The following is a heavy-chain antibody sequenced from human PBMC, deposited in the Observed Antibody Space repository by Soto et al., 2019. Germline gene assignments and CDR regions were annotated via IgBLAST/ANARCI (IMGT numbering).Heavy chain of an antibody. V-gene: IGHV4-4*02. CDR1: GGTIRSPDW. CDR3: ARGRGRYSSGWSWFDP. J-gene: IGHJ5*02. D-gene: IGHD6-19*01. Sequence: SETLSLTCGVSGGTIRSPDWWTWVRQPPGKGLEWIGEIFQSGSTNYTPSLESRVTISVDKSKNQFSLALTSVTAADTAVYFCARGRGRYSSGWSWFDPWGQGILVTVSS. CDR2: IFQSGST.